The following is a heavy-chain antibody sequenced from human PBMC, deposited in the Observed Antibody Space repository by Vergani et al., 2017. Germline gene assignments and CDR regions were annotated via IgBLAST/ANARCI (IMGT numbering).Heavy chain of an antibody. V-gene: IGHV3-30-3*01. J-gene: IGHJ5*02. CDR2: ISYDGSNK. Sequence: QVQLVESGGGVVQPGRSLRLSCAASGLTFSSYAMHWVRQAPGKGLEWVAVISYDGSNKNYADSVKGRFTISRDNSKNTLYLQMNSLRAEDTAVYYCARDSGLDPWGQGTLVTVSS. CDR1: GLTFSSYA. CDR3: ARDSGLDP. D-gene: IGHD1-26*01.